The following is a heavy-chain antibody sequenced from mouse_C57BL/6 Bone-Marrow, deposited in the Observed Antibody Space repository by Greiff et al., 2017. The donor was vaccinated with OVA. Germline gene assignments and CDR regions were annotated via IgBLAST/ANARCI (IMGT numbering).Heavy chain of an antibody. CDR3: TTYRY. CDR2: IDPENGDT. V-gene: IGHV14-4*01. J-gene: IGHJ2*01. CDR1: GFNIKDDY. Sequence: EVQGVESGAELVRPGASVELSCTASGFNIKDDYMHWVKERPEQGLEWIGWIDPENGDTEYASKFQGKATITADTSSKTVYLHLSSLTSEDTAVYYCTTYRYWGQGTTLTVSS.